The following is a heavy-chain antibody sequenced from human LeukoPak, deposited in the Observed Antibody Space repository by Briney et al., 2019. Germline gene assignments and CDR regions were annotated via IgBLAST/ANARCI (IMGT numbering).Heavy chain of an antibody. J-gene: IGHJ6*02. CDR1: GGSISSGDYY. CDR3: ARVNAVHYYYYGVDV. V-gene: IGHV4-30-4*01. CDR2: IYYSGST. D-gene: IGHD1-1*01. Sequence: PSETLSLTCTVSGGSISSGDYYWSWIRQPPGKGLEWIGYIYYSGSTYYNPSLKSRVTISVDTSKNQFSLKLSSVTAADTAVYYCARVNAVHYYYYGVDVWGQGTTVTVSS.